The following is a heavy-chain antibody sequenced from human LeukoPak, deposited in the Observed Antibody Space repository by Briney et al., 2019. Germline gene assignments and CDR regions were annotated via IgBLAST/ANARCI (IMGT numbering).Heavy chain of an antibody. V-gene: IGHV3-48*01. D-gene: IGHD6-19*01. CDR3: ARHRMAEQWLVYDAFDI. CDR2: ISSSSSTI. J-gene: IGHJ3*02. CDR1: GFTFSSYS. Sequence: GGSLRLSCAASGFTFSSYSMNWVRQAPGKGLEWVSYISSSSSTIYYADSVKGRFTISRDNAKNSLYLQMNSLRAEDTAVYYCARHRMAEQWLVYDAFDIWGQGTMVTVSS.